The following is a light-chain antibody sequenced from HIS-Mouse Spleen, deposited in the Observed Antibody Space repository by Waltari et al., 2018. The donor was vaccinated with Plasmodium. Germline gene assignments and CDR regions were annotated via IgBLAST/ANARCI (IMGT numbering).Light chain of an antibody. Sequence: SYELTQPPSVSVSPGQTARITCSGEALPKKYAYWYQQKSGQAPVLVIYEDSKRPSGIPERVSGSSSGTMATLTISGAQVEDEADYYCYSTDSSGNHRVFGGGTKLTVL. CDR2: EDS. J-gene: IGLJ3*02. CDR3: YSTDSSGNHRV. CDR1: ALPKKY. V-gene: IGLV3-10*01.